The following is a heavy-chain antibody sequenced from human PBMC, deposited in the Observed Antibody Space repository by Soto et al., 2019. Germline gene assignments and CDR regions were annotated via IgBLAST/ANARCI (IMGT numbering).Heavy chain of an antibody. D-gene: IGHD6-19*01. CDR3: ARDVYTSGWNPTEYYYYAMDV. CDR1: GFTFSTYG. CDR2: LWYDGINN. Sequence: QVQLVESGGGVVQPGRSLRLSCVASGFTFSTYGIHWVRQAPGKGLEWVAVLWYDGINNYYADSVKGRFTISRDNSKNTLFLQMNSVRVEATAVYYCARDVYTSGWNPTEYYYYAMDVWGQVTTVTFSS. V-gene: IGHV3-33*01. J-gene: IGHJ6*02.